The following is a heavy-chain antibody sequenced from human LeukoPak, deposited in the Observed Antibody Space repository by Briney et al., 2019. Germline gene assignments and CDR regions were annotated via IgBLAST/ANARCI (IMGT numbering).Heavy chain of an antibody. CDR2: MYDSGSP. V-gene: IGHV4-59*01. D-gene: IGHD6-19*01. J-gene: IGHJ4*02. Sequence: SETLSLTCSVSGGSISGYYWSWIRQPPGKALEWIGYMYDSGSPRYNPSLKSRVTISLDTSKKQFSLKLSSVTDADTAVYYCARARSGWEGGCFDHWGQGNLVTVSS. CDR3: ARARSGWEGGCFDH. CDR1: GGSISGYY.